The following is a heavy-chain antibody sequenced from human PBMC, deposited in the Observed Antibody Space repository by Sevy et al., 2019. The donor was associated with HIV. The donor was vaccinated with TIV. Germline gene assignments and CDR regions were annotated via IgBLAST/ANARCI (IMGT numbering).Heavy chain of an antibody. Sequence: GGSLRLSCAASGFTFSSYVMHWVRQAPGKGLEWVAHTWYDGTIKYYADSVKGRFTISRDNSKDTLFLQMNSLTPEDTAVYYCARGGGYCGGDCYSIDYWGQGALVTVSS. D-gene: IGHD2-21*02. J-gene: IGHJ4*02. CDR2: TWYDGTIK. CDR1: GFTFSSYV. V-gene: IGHV3-33*08. CDR3: ARGGGYCGGDCYSIDY.